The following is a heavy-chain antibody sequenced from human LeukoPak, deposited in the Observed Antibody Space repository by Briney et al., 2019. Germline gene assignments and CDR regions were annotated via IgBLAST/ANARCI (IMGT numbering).Heavy chain of an antibody. D-gene: IGHD6-13*01. J-gene: IGHJ4*02. V-gene: IGHV1-2*02. Sequence: ASVKVSCKASGYSFTGYYMHWVRQAPGQGLEWMGWINPNSGGTNYAQKFQGRVTMTRDTSISTAYMELSRLRSDDTAVYYCARDPGIAAAGTFDYWGQGTLVTVSS. CDR2: INPNSGGT. CDR1: GYSFTGYY. CDR3: ARDPGIAAAGTFDY.